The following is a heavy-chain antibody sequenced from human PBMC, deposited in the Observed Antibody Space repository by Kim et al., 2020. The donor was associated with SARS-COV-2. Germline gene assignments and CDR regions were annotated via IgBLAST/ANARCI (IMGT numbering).Heavy chain of an antibody. Sequence: DSVKDRFTSSRDNDKNSLYLQMNSLRAEDTAVYYCARDFIGNYYYYGMDVWGQGTTVTVSS. CDR3: ARDFIGNYYYYGMDV. V-gene: IGHV3-48*03. J-gene: IGHJ6*02. D-gene: IGHD1-26*01.